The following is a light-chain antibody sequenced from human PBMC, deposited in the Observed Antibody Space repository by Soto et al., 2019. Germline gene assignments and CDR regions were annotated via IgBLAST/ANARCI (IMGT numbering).Light chain of an antibody. CDR1: QGIRDA. CDR3: LQHNSYPQT. Sequence: DIQMTQSPSSLSASVGDSVTITCRASQGIRDALGWYQQKPGKAPKRLIYAASSLQSGVPSRFSGSGSGTEFTLTISSLQPEDFATYYCLQHNSYPQTFGPGTKVEIE. V-gene: IGKV1-17*01. J-gene: IGKJ1*01. CDR2: AAS.